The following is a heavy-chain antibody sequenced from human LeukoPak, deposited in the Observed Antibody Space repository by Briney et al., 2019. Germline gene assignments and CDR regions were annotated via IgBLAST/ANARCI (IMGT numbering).Heavy chain of an antibody. V-gene: IGHV1-69*01. CDR3: ARLWGRGNVYCSGGSCNRFDY. CDR2: IIPIFGTA. D-gene: IGHD2-15*01. Sequence: SVKVSCKASGGTFSSYAISWVRQAPGQGLEKMGGIIPIFGTANYAQKFQGRVTITADESTSTAYMELSRLRSEDTAVYYCARLWGRGNVYCSGGSCNRFDYWGQGTLVTVSS. CDR1: GGTFSSYA. J-gene: IGHJ4*02.